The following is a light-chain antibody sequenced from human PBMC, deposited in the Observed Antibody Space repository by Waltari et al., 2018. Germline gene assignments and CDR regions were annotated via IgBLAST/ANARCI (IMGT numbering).Light chain of an antibody. CDR1: QSVSSW. J-gene: IGKJ1*01. CDR2: DAS. Sequence: IQMTQSPSTRSSSVGDRVTITCRASQSVSSWLAWYRQKPGEAPKLLIYDASSLESGVPSRFSGSGSGTEFTLTISSLQSDDFATYYCQQYRGLWTFGQGTRVEVK. CDR3: QQYRGLWT. V-gene: IGKV1-5*01.